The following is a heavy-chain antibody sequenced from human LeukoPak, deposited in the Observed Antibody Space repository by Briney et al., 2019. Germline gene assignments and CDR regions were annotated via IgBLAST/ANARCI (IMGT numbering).Heavy chain of an antibody. CDR1: GGSFSGYY. J-gene: IGHJ4*02. CDR3: ATSNWNGKVY. CDR2: INHSGST. V-gene: IGHV4-34*01. Sequence: SETLSLTCAVYGGSFSGYYWSWIRQPPGKGLEWIGEINHSGSTNYNPSLKSRVTISVDTSKNQFSLKLSSVTAADTAVYYCATSNWNGKVYWGQGTLVTVSS. D-gene: IGHD1-1*01.